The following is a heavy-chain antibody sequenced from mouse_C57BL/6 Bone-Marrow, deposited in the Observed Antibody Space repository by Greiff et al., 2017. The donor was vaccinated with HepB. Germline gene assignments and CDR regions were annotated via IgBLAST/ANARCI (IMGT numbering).Heavy chain of an antibody. CDR2: IHPNSGST. CDR3: ARPPITAVVARYAMDY. J-gene: IGHJ4*01. V-gene: IGHV1-64*01. Sequence: QVQLQQPGAELVKPGASVKLSCKASGYTFTSYWMHWVKQRPGQGLEWIGMIHPNSGSTNYNEKFKSKATMTADKSSSTAYMQLSSLTSEDSAVYYGARPPITAVVARYAMDYWGQGTSVTVSS. D-gene: IGHD1-1*01. CDR1: GYTFTSYW.